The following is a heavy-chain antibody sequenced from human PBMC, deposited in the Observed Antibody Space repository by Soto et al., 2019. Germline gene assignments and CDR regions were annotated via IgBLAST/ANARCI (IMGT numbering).Heavy chain of an antibody. CDR1: GYTFTSYG. CDR3: ARDRPARYYYDSSGYYYGMDV. Sequence: ASVKVSCKASGYTFTSYGISWVRQAPGQGLEWMGWISACNGNTNYAQKLQGRVTMTTDTSTSTAYMELRSLRSDDTAVYYCARDRPARYYYDSSGYYYGMDVWGQGTTVTVSS. J-gene: IGHJ6*02. CDR2: ISACNGNT. V-gene: IGHV1-18*01. D-gene: IGHD3-22*01.